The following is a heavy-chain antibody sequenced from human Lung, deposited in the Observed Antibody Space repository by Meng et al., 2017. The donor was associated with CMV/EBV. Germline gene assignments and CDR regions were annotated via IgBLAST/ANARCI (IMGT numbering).Heavy chain of an antibody. CDR2: IIPFFGTP. D-gene: IGHD4-17*01. CDR1: GGTFSTYN. CDR3: ASRTRVDGHGDYTYYYYGMDV. V-gene: IGHV1-69*05. Sequence: SVXVSXXASGGTFSTYNINWVRQAPGQGLEWMGGIIPFFGTPHYGKSFQGRVTISTDESTTTDYMELSSLRSEDTAVYYCASRTRVDGHGDYTYYYYGMDVWGQGTTVXVSS. J-gene: IGHJ6*02.